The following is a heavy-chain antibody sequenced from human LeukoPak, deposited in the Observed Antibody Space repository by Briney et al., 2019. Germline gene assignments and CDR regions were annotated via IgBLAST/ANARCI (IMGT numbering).Heavy chain of an antibody. Sequence: ASVKVSCQASGYTFTYYYMHWLRPAPGQGLEWMGWINPNSGDTNYAQKFQGRVTMTRDTSISTAYMELSRLRSDDTAVYYCAREGATDYDTNWFDPWGQGTLVTVSS. CDR2: INPNSGDT. J-gene: IGHJ5*02. V-gene: IGHV1-2*02. D-gene: IGHD4-17*01. CDR3: AREGATDYDTNWFDP. CDR1: GYTFTYYY.